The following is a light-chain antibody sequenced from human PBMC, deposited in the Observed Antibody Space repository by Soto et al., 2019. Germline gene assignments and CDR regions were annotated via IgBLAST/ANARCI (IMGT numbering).Light chain of an antibody. CDR3: QPRNIWPPVT. V-gene: IGKV3-11*01. CDR2: GVS. CDR1: QSISRY. J-gene: IGKJ5*01. Sequence: EIGLTQSPGTLSLTPGERTTLSCRASQSISRYLAWYQQKPGQGPRLLIYGVSTGATGIPDRFSGSGSGTDFTLTISSLEPEDSAVYYCQPRNIWPPVTFGHGTRLEI.